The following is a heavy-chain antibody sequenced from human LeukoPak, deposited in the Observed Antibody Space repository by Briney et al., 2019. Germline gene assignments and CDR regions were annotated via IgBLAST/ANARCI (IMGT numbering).Heavy chain of an antibody. CDR3: AKDIDAAVAGPFDY. CDR2: ISWNSGSI. CDR1: GFTFDDYA. J-gene: IGHJ4*02. Sequence: GRSLRLSCAASGFTFDDYAMHWVRQAPGKGLDWVSGISWNSGSIGYADSVKGRFTISRDNAKNSLYLQMNSLRADDTALYYCAKDIDAAVAGPFDYWGQGTLVTVSS. V-gene: IGHV3-9*01. D-gene: IGHD6-19*01.